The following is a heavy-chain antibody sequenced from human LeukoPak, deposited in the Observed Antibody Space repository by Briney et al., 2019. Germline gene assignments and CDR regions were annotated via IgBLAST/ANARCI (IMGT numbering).Heavy chain of an antibody. J-gene: IGHJ4*02. CDR3: ARNNDYGDLHAFDY. CDR2: INPSGGST. CDR1: GGTFSSYA. D-gene: IGHD4-17*01. Sequence: ASVKVSCKASGGTFSSYAISWVRQAPGQGLEWMGIINPSGGSTSYAQKFQGRVTMTRDTSTSTVYMELSSLRSEDTAVYYCARNNDYGDLHAFDYWGQGTLVTVSS. V-gene: IGHV1-46*01.